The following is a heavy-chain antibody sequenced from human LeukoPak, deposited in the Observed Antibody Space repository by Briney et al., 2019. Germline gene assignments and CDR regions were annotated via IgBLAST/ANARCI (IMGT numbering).Heavy chain of an antibody. Sequence: PSETLSLTCAVYGGSFSGYYWSWIRQPPGKGLEWIGEINHSGSTNYNPSLKSRVTISVDTSKNQFSLKLSSVTAADTAVYYCARDNKKTYYDFWSGLNWFDPWGQGTLVTVSS. J-gene: IGHJ5*02. D-gene: IGHD3-3*01. CDR1: GGSFSGYY. V-gene: IGHV4-34*01. CDR3: ARDNKKTYYDFWSGLNWFDP. CDR2: INHSGST.